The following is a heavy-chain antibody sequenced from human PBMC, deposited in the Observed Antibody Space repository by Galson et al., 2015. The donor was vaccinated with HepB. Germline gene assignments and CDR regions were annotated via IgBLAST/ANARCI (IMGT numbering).Heavy chain of an antibody. J-gene: IGHJ4*02. Sequence: SAQVPCKASGYTFISYGISWLRQAPGHGVEWLGWISAYNCNTNSAQKLQGRVTMTTDTSTSTAYMELRSLTSADTAVCYCERILTVRGVYYFDYWGQGTLVTVSS. CDR2: ISAYNCNT. CDR1: GYTFISYG. V-gene: IGHV1-18*01. D-gene: IGHD3-10*01. CDR3: ERILTVRGVYYFDY.